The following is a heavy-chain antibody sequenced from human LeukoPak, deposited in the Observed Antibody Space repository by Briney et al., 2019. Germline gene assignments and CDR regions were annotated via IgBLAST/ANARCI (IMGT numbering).Heavy chain of an antibody. CDR2: IIPILGIA. J-gene: IGHJ4*02. CDR3: AREGGGYCSSTSCYTFDY. CDR1: GGTFSSYT. D-gene: IGHD2-2*02. V-gene: IGHV1-69*04. Sequence: ASVKVSCKASGGTFSSYTISWVRQAPGQGLEWMGRIIPILGIANYAQKLQGRVTITADKSTSTAYMELSSLRSEDTAVYYCAREGGGYCSSTSCYTFDYWGQGTLVTVSS.